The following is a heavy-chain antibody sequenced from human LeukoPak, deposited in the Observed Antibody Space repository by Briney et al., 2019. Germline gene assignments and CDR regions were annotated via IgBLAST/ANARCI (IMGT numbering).Heavy chain of an antibody. J-gene: IGHJ4*02. CDR3: ARDYPDYGGNPGTFDY. Sequence: GGSLRLSCAASGFTFSSYWMSWVRQAPGKGLEWVANIKQDGSEKYYVDSVKGRFTISRDTAKNSLYLQMNSLRAEDTAVYYCARDYPDYGGNPGTFDYWGQGTLVTVSS. V-gene: IGHV3-7*01. D-gene: IGHD4-23*01. CDR1: GFTFSSYW. CDR2: IKQDGSEK.